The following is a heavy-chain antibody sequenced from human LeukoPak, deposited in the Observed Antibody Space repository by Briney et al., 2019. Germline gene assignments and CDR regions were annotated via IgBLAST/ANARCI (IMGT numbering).Heavy chain of an antibody. CDR1: GFTFNTYA. CDR2: ISGSGDST. D-gene: IGHD1-26*01. V-gene: IGHV3-23*01. J-gene: IGHJ4*02. CDR3: AKLLSGSYYTDYFDY. Sequence: GGSLRLSCEASGFTFNTYAMTWVRQAPGKGLQWVSFISGSGDSTYYAGSVKGRFTISRDNSKNTLYLQMNSLRAEDTAVYYCAKLLSGSYYTDYFDYWGQGTLVTVSS.